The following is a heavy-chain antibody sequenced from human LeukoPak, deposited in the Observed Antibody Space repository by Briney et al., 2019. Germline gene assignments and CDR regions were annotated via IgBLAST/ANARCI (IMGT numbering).Heavy chain of an antibody. Sequence: ASVKVSCKASGYTFINHAIHWVRQAPGQRLEWMGWINIGNGNTKYSQNFQGRITITRDTYATTAYMDLSSLRSEDPAMYYCARRLGRSFDYWGQGTLVTVSS. CDR2: INIGNGNT. CDR3: ARRLGRSFDY. CDR1: GYTFINHA. V-gene: IGHV1-3*04. J-gene: IGHJ4*02. D-gene: IGHD2-21*01.